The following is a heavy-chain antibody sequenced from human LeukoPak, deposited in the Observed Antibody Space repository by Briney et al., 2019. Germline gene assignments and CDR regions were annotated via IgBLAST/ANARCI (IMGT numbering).Heavy chain of an antibody. D-gene: IGHD2-2*01. V-gene: IGHV1-18*01. CDR2: ISAYNGNT. CDR1: GYTFTSYG. Sequence: ASVKVSCKASGYTFTSYGISWVRQAPGQGLEWMGWISAYNGNTNYAQKLQGRVTMTTDTSTSTAYMELRSLRSDDTAVYYCVRDYLYCSSTSCYACYYGMDVWGQGTTVTVSS. CDR3: VRDYLYCSSTSCYACYYGMDV. J-gene: IGHJ6*02.